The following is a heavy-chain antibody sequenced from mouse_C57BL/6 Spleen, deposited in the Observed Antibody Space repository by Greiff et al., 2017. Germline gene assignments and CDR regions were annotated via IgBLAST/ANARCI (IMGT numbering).Heavy chain of an antibody. CDR1: GFTFTDYY. CDR3: ARYLITTAWYFDV. Sequence: EVQRVESGGGLVQPGGSLSLSCAASGFTFTDYYMSWVRQPPGKALEWLGFIRNKANGYTTEYSASVKGRFTISRDNSQSILYLQMNALGAEDSATYYCARYLITTAWYFDVWGTGTTGTVSS. V-gene: IGHV7-3*01. CDR2: IRNKANGYTT. D-gene: IGHD1-2*01. J-gene: IGHJ1*03.